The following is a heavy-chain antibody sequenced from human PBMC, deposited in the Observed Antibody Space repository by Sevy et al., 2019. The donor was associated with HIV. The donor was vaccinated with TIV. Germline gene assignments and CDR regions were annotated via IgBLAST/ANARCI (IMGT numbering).Heavy chain of an antibody. CDR3: ARVEYYYDSSGYYHPVAFDI. V-gene: IGHV3-7*01. D-gene: IGHD3-22*01. CDR1: GFTFSSYW. Sequence: GGSLRLSCAASGFTFSSYWMSWVRQAPGKGLEWVANIKQDGSEKYYVDSVKGPFTISRDNAKNSLYLQMNSLRAEDTAVYYCARVEYYYDSSGYYHPVAFDIWGQGTMVTVSS. CDR2: IKQDGSEK. J-gene: IGHJ3*02.